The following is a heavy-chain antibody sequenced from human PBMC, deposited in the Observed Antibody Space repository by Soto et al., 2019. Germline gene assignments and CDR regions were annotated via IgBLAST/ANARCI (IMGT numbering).Heavy chain of an antibody. CDR3: ARSGIAAAGTVDY. V-gene: IGHV3-33*01. J-gene: IGHJ4*02. D-gene: IGHD6-13*01. Sequence: QVQLVESGGGVVQPGRSLRLSCAASGFTFSSYGMHWVRQAPGKGLEWVAVIWYDGSNKYYADSVKGRFTISRDNXKNTLYLQMNSLRAEDTAVYYCARSGIAAAGTVDYWGQGTLVTVSS. CDR1: GFTFSSYG. CDR2: IWYDGSNK.